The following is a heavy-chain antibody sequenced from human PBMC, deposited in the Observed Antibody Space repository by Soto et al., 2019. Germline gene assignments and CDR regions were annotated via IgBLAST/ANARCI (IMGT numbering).Heavy chain of an antibody. J-gene: IGHJ6*02. CDR1: GYSFTSYW. CDR2: IYPGDSDT. CDR3: ARQIVVVPAAMGHYYYYGMDV. Sequence: GESLKISCKGSGYSFTSYWIGWVRQMPGKGLEWMGIIYPGDSDTRYSPSFQGQVTISADKSISTAYLQWSSLKASDTAMYYCARQIVVVPAAMGHYYYYGMDVWGQGTTVTVSS. V-gene: IGHV5-51*01. D-gene: IGHD2-2*01.